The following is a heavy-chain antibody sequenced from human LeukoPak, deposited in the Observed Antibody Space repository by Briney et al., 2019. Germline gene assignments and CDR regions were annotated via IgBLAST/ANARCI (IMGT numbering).Heavy chain of an antibody. D-gene: IGHD3-9*01. CDR2: IYSGGST. Sequence: GGSLRLSCAASGFTVSSNYMSWVRQAPGKGLEWVSVIYSGGSTYYADSVKGRFTTSRDNSKNTLYLQMNSLRGEDTAVYYCARAGPLRCFGCWGQGTLVTVSS. J-gene: IGHJ4*02. V-gene: IGHV3-66*01. CDR1: GFTVSSNY. CDR3: ARAGPLRCFGC.